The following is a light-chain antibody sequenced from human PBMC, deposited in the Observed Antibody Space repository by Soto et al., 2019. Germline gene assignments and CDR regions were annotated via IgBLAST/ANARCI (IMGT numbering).Light chain of an antibody. CDR1: QGIANY. CDR2: GAS. V-gene: IGKV1-27*01. CDR3: QSYLSAPFT. Sequence: DIQMTQSPSSLSASVGDKVTITCRATQGIANYLAWYQQKPGKAPKLLIYGASTLQSGVPSRFSGIGSGTDFTLSISSLQAEDVATYYCQSYLSAPFTFGPGPSVDI. J-gene: IGKJ3*01.